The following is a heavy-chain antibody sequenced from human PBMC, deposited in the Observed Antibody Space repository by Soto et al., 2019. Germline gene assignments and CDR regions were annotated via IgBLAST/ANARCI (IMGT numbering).Heavy chain of an antibody. CDR1: GGSISSGDYY. J-gene: IGHJ5*02. CDR3: ARDKPTVVTRVPFFGFDP. D-gene: IGHD4-17*01. V-gene: IGHV4-30-4*01. CDR2: IYYSGST. Sequence: PSETLSLTCTVSGGSISSGDYYWSWIRQPPGKGLEWIGYIYYSGSTYYNPSLKSRVTISVDTSKNQFSLKLSSVTAADTAVYYCARDKPTVVTRVPFFGFDPWGQGTLVTVSS.